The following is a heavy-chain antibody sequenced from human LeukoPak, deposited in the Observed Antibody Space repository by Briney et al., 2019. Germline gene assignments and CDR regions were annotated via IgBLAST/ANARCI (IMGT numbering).Heavy chain of an antibody. V-gene: IGHV3-21*01. J-gene: IGHJ4*02. Sequence: PGGSLRLSCAASGFTFSTYSMNWVRQAPGKGLEWVSSISSSSGYIHYADSVKGRFTISIDNAKNSLYLQMNSLTATDTAVYYCARGKAGYSYFDYWGQGTLVTVSS. CDR1: GFTFSTYS. D-gene: IGHD5-18*01. CDR3: ARGKAGYSYFDY. CDR2: ISSSSGYI.